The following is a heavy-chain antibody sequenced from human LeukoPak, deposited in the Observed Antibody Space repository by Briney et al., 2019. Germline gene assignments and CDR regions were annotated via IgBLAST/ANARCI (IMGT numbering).Heavy chain of an antibody. Sequence: SETLSLTCTVSGGSISIYYWNWIRQPPGKGLEWIGYIYYSGSTNYNPSLKSRVTISVDTSKNQFSLKLSSVTAADTAVYYCARAWSGYYSLYYYYGMDVWGQGTTVTVSS. V-gene: IGHV4-59*01. J-gene: IGHJ6*02. CDR1: GGSISIYY. CDR3: ARAWSGYYSLYYYYGMDV. D-gene: IGHD3-3*01. CDR2: IYYSGST.